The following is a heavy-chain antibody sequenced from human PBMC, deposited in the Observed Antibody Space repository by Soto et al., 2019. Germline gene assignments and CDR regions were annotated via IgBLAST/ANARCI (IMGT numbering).Heavy chain of an antibody. J-gene: IGHJ3*02. CDR3: ARAGWVGRAAAGDALYI. Sequence: QVQLVQSGAEVKKPGASVKVSCKASGYNFTGYYMHWVRQAPGQGREWMGWINPNSGGTNYAQKFQGWVTMTRDTSISTAYVELSRLRSDDTAVDYCARAGWVGRAAAGDALYIWGQGTMVTVSS. CDR1: GYNFTGYY. CDR2: INPNSGGT. D-gene: IGHD6-13*01. V-gene: IGHV1-2*04.